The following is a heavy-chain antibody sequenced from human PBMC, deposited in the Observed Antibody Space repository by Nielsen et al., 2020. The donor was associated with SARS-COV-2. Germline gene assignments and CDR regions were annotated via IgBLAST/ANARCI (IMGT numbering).Heavy chain of an antibody. CDR2: INANNGDT. D-gene: IGHD4-11*01. CDR3: ARGITVTDDAYYYYGMDV. V-gene: IGHV1-2*06. Sequence: ASVKVSCKASGYTFTDYDMHWVRQAPGQGLEWMGRINANNGDTNYGQKFQGRVTMTRDTSISTAYMQLSSLRSDDTAVYYCARGITVTDDAYYYYGMDVWGQGTTVTVSS. J-gene: IGHJ6*02. CDR1: GYTFTDYD.